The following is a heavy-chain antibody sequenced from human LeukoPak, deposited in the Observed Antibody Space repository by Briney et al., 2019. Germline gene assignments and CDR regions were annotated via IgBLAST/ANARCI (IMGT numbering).Heavy chain of an antibody. CDR2: IWSDGTNQ. CDR1: GFTFSHYG. J-gene: IGHJ4*02. D-gene: IGHD6-13*01. CDR3: ARDDRGLAAAGFFDY. V-gene: IGHV3-33*01. Sequence: PGRSLRLSCEASGFTFSHYGMHWVRQAPGKGLEWVAVIWSDGTNQYYADSVKGRFTISRDNSKNTLYLQMNSLTAEDTAVYYCARDDRGLAAAGFFDYWGQGTLVTVSS.